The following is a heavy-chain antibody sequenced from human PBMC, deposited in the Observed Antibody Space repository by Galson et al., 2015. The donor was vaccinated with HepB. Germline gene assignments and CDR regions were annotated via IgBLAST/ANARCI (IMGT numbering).Heavy chain of an antibody. CDR1: GYTFTSAG. D-gene: IGHD1-1*01. CDR3: ARDGNYHGMDV. J-gene: IGHJ6*02. CDR2: ISSYNGNS. V-gene: IGHV1-18*01. Sequence: SVKVSCKASGYTFTSAGISWVRQAPGQGLEWMGWISSYNGNSNSAQKLQGRFSMTTDTSTNTTYMELRGLRSDDAAVYYCARDGNYHGMDVWGQGTTVTVSS.